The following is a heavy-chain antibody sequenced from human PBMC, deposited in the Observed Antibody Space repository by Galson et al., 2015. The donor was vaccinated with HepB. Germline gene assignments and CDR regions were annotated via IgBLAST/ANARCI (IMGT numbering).Heavy chain of an antibody. CDR2: IRFSKNIK. CDR1: GFTFSGYG. J-gene: IGHJ4*02. Sequence: SLRLSCAASGFTFSGYGMHWVRRAPGKGLEWVAFIRFSKNIKYYGDSVKGRFTISRDNSKNTLYLQMNSLRAEDTAVYSCARDRGGYSSGSYSLDYWGQGILVTVSS. CDR3: ARDRGGYSSGSYSLDY. V-gene: IGHV3-30*02. D-gene: IGHD6-19*01.